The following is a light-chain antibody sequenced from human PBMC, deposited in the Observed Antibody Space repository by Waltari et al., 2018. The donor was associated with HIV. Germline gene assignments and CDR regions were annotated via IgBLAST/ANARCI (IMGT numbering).Light chain of an antibody. CDR1: ESLLHSSGFNY. Sequence: DIVMTQSPLSLPVTPGEPASISCRSSESLLHSSGFNYLDWYLQKEGRPAQLLIYWGSNRASGVPDRFTGSGSGTDFTLKISRVEAEDVGIYFCMQSLQTPLTFGGGTKVEMK. CDR2: WGS. J-gene: IGKJ4*01. V-gene: IGKV2-28*01. CDR3: MQSLQTPLT.